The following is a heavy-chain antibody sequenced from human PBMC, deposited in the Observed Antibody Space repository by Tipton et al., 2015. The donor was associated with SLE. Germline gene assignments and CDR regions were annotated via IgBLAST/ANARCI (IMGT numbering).Heavy chain of an antibody. Sequence: TLSLTCAVSGYSISSGYYWGWIRQPPGKGLEWIGEINHSGSTNYNPSLKSRVTISVDTSKNQFSLKLNSVTAADTAVYYCARSQRDIVVVPAAAFDYWGQGTLVTVSS. J-gene: IGHJ4*02. CDR2: INHSGST. V-gene: IGHV4-38-2*01. CDR1: GYSISSGYY. D-gene: IGHD2-2*01. CDR3: ARSQRDIVVVPAAAFDY.